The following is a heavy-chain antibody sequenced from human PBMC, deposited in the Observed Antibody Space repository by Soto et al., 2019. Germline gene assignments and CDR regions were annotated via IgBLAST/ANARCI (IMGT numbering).Heavy chain of an antibody. V-gene: IGHV3-23*01. D-gene: IGHD3-22*01. Sequence: PGGSLRLSCAASGFTFSSYAMSWVRQAPGKGLEWVSAISGSGGSTYYADSVKGRFTISRDNSENTLYLQMNSVRAEDTAVYYFAKDSEPASSGYYYGGWFDPWGQGTLVTVSS. CDR3: AKDSEPASSGYYYGGWFDP. CDR2: ISGSGGST. CDR1: GFTFSSYA. J-gene: IGHJ5*02.